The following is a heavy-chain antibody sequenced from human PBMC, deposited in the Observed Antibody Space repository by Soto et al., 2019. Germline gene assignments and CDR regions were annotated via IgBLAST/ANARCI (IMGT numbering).Heavy chain of an antibody. Sequence: PGWSLRLSCASSVFTFISYAMGWVRQAPGKGLEWVSAIIDDGGRAYYADSVKGRFTISRDNSKNTLSLQMNSLRAEDTAIYYCAKDKMEQWLVGGYFDYWGQGTQVTVSS. V-gene: IGHV3-23*01. CDR1: VFTFISYA. D-gene: IGHD6-19*01. CDR2: IIDDGGRA. J-gene: IGHJ4*02. CDR3: AKDKMEQWLVGGYFDY.